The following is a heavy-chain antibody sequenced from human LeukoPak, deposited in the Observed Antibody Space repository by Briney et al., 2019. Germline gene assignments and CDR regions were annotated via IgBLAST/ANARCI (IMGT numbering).Heavy chain of an antibody. D-gene: IGHD6-6*01. Sequence: PGGSLRLSCAASGFTFSRYALHWVRQAPGKGLEYVSGISATGGSTYYANSVKGRFTISRDNSKNTLYLQMGSLRDEDMGVYYCATGGDRSSSGEYYYYSMDVWGQGTTVTVPS. CDR1: GFTFSRYA. J-gene: IGHJ6*02. CDR2: ISATGGST. CDR3: ATGGDRSSSGEYYYYSMDV. V-gene: IGHV3-64*01.